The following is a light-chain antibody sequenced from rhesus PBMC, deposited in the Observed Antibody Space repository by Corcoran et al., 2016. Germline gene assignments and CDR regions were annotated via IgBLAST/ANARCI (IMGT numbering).Light chain of an antibody. CDR2: EVS. CDR1: QSLLHSGGQPY. J-gene: IGKJ3*01. CDR3: MQGIQLPFT. V-gene: IGKV2-78*01. Sequence: DIVMTQTPLSLPVTPGEPASISCRSSQSLLHSGGQPYLYWYLQKPGQSPQLLIHEVSNRASGVTDRFRGSWSSTDFTLKSSRVEAEDVGVYYCMQGIQLPFTFGPGTKLDIK.